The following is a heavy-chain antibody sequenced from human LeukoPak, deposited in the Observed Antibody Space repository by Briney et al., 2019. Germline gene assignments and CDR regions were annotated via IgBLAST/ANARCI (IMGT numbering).Heavy chain of an antibody. D-gene: IGHD5-24*01. V-gene: IGHV3-7*01. J-gene: IGHJ4*02. CDR1: GFTFSNYW. Sequence: PGGSLRLSCATSGFTFSNYWMSWVRRAPGKGLEWVANIKQDGSDKYYVDSVKGRFTISRDNSRNTVYLQMSSLRSDDTAIYYCAKTLDGFWPQFDFWGQGTLLTVSS. CDR2: IKQDGSDK. CDR3: AKTLDGFWPQFDF.